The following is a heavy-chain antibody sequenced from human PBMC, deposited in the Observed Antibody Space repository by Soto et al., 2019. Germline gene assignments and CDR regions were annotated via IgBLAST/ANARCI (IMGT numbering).Heavy chain of an antibody. V-gene: IGHV4-30-4*01. CDR3: AGFSEVAATEINWFDP. CDR2: IYYSGST. J-gene: IGHJ5*02. CDR1: GASINSGDYY. D-gene: IGHD2-15*01. Sequence: SETLSLTCTVSGASINSGDYYWSWIRQPPGKGLEWIGYIYYSGSTYYNPSLKSRVTISVDTSKNQSSLKLSSVTAADTAVYYCAGFSEVAATEINWFDPWGQGTLVTVSS.